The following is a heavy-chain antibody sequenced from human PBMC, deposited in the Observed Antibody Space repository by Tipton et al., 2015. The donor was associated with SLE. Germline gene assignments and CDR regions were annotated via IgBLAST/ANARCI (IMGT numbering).Heavy chain of an antibody. CDR2: ISYGGGT. CDR3: AREGGYSYGLDY. Sequence: TLSLTCSVSGGSISNNYWIWIRQPPGKGLEWIGYISYGGGTNYNPSLKSRVTLSVDTSKNQFSLNLNSVTAADTAVYYCAREGGYSYGLDYWGQGTLVTVSS. CDR1: GGSISNNY. D-gene: IGHD5-18*01. V-gene: IGHV4-59*01. J-gene: IGHJ4*02.